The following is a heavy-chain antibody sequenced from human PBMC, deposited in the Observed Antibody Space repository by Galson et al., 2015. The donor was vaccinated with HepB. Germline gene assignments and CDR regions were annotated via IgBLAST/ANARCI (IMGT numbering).Heavy chain of an antibody. D-gene: IGHD6-19*01. CDR2: ISAYNGNT. J-gene: IGHJ2*01. CDR3: ARDTRYSSGWGSGYFDL. Sequence: SVKVSCKASGYTFTSYGISWVRQAPGQGLEWMGWISAYNGNTNYAQKLQGRVTMTTDTSTSTAYMELRNLRSDDTAVYYCARDTRYSSGWGSGYFDLWGRGTLVTVSS. V-gene: IGHV1-18*01. CDR1: GYTFTSYG.